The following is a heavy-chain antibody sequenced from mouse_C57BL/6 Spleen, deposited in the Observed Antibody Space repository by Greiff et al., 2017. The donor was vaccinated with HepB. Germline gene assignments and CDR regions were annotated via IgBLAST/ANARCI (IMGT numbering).Heavy chain of an antibody. CDR1: GYTFTSYW. CDR3: ARKDYGSSWYFDV. CDR2: IDPSDSET. V-gene: IGHV1-52*01. Sequence: QVQLQQSGAELVRPGSSVKLSCKASGYTFTSYWMHWVKQRPIQGLEWIGNIDPSDSETHYNQKFKDKATLTVDKSSSTAYMQLSSLTSEDSAVYYCARKDYGSSWYFDVWGTGTTVTVSS. J-gene: IGHJ1*03. D-gene: IGHD1-1*01.